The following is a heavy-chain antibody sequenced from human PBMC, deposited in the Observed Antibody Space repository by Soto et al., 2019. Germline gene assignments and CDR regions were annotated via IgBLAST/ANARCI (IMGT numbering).Heavy chain of an antibody. Sequence: EVQLVESGGGLVQPGGSLRLSCAASGFTLSSYWMHWVRQAPGKGLVWVSRIDSDGSSTSYADSVKGRFTINRDNAKNTLYRQMNSLRAEDTAVYYCARDPGTGYYDSSGYYYDWGQGTLVTVSS. CDR3: ARDPGTGYYDSSGYYYD. V-gene: IGHV3-74*01. CDR1: GFTLSSYW. J-gene: IGHJ4*02. D-gene: IGHD3-22*01. CDR2: IDSDGSST.